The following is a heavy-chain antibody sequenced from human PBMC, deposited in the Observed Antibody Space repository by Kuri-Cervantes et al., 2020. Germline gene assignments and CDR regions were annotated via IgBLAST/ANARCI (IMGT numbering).Heavy chain of an antibody. Sequence: GESLKISCAASGFTFSSYAMHWVRQAPGKGLEWVAVISYDGSNKYYADSVKGRFTISRDNSKNTLYLQMSSLRAEDTAVYYCARDHSSSWYNYFDYWGQGTLVTVSS. J-gene: IGHJ4*02. CDR1: GFTFSSYA. CDR3: ARDHSSSWYNYFDY. V-gene: IGHV3-30-3*01. D-gene: IGHD6-13*01. CDR2: ISYDGSNK.